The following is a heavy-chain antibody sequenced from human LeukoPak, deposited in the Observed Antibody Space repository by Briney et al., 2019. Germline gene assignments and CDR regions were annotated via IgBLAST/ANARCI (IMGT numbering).Heavy chain of an antibody. V-gene: IGHV3-66*01. CDR2: IYSGGST. CDR1: GFTFSSYA. D-gene: IGHD3-22*01. J-gene: IGHJ4*02. Sequence: GGSLRLSCAASGFTFSSYAMSWVRQAPGKGLEWVSVIYSGGSTYYADSVKGRFTISRDNSKNTLYLQMNSLRAEDTAVYYCARWYYDSSGPVIDYWGQGTLVTVSS. CDR3: ARWYYDSSGPVIDY.